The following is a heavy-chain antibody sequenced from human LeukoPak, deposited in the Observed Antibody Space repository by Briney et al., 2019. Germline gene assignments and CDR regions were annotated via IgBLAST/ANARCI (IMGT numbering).Heavy chain of an antibody. V-gene: IGHV1-2*02. CDR1: GYTFTGYY. CDR2: INPNSGGT. D-gene: IGHD6-13*01. CDR3: ATSEKIIAAAGLSLDH. Sequence: ASVKVSCKASGYTFTGYYMHWVRQAPGQGLEWMGWINPNSGGTNYAQKFQGRVTMTRDTSISTAYMELSRLRSDDTAVYYCATSEKIIAAAGLSLDHWGQGTLVTVSS. J-gene: IGHJ4*02.